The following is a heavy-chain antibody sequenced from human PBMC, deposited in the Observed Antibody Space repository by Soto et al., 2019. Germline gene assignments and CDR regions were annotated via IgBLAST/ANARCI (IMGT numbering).Heavy chain of an antibody. CDR2: ISAYNGNT. CDR3: ARPRRWFGEYYSDY. D-gene: IGHD3-10*01. CDR1: GYTFTSYG. Sequence: ASLKVSCKASGYTFTSYGISWVRQAPGQGLEWMGWISAYNGNTNYAQKLQGRVTMTTDTSTSTAYMELRSLRSDDTAVYYCARPRRWFGEYYSDYWGQGTLVNVSS. J-gene: IGHJ4*02. V-gene: IGHV1-18*01.